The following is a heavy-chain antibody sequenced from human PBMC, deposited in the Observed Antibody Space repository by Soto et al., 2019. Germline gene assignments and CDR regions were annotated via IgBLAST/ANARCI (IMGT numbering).Heavy chain of an antibody. Sequence: SETLSLTCTVSGGSISSSSYYWGWIRQPPGKGLEWIGSIYYSGSTYYNPSLKSRVTISVDTSKNQFSLKLSSVTAADTAVYYCARHSSGWLFFDYWGQGTLVTVSS. V-gene: IGHV4-39*01. D-gene: IGHD6-19*01. CDR3: ARHSSGWLFFDY. CDR1: GGSISSSSYY. CDR2: IYYSGST. J-gene: IGHJ4*02.